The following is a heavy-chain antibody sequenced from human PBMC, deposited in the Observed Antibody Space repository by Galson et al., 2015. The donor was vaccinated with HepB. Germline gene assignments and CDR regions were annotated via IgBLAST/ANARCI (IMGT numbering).Heavy chain of an antibody. D-gene: IGHD3-22*01. V-gene: IGHV4-39*01. CDR3: ATDWGTFDYDRSASPNGDY. Sequence: SETLSLTCTVSGGSINSSHYYWGWFRQSPGEGLEWIGSMCYTGTTYYSPSLKSRLIMSVDPTKNQFSLNLTSVTAADTAVYYCATDWGTFDYDRSASPNGDYWGQGTLVTVSS. J-gene: IGHJ4*02. CDR2: MCYTGTT. CDR1: GGSINSSHYY.